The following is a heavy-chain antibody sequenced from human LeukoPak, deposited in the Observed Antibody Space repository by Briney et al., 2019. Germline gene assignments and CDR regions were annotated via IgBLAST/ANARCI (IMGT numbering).Heavy chain of an antibody. CDR3: ARVGRGLDAFDI. Sequence: SETPSLTCAVSGGSINSSNWWSWVRQSPGKGLEWIGDIYHSGSTNYNPSLKSRVIISVDKSKNQFFLQLNSVTAADTAVFYCARVGRGLDAFDIWGQGTMVSVSS. CDR2: IYHSGST. J-gene: IGHJ3*02. CDR1: GGSINSSNW. V-gene: IGHV4-4*02. D-gene: IGHD5/OR15-5a*01.